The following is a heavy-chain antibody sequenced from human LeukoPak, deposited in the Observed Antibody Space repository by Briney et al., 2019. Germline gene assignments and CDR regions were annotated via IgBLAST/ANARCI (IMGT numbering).Heavy chain of an antibody. V-gene: IGHV3-30*18. Sequence: GGSQRLSCAASGFTFSSYGMHWVRQAPGKGLEWVAVISYDGSNKYYANSVKGRFTISRDNSKNTLYLQMNSLRAEDTAVYYCAKGQAIPDDYWGQGTLVTGSS. CDR2: ISYDGSNK. J-gene: IGHJ4*02. D-gene: IGHD2-2*01. CDR1: GFTFSSYG. CDR3: AKGQAIPDDY.